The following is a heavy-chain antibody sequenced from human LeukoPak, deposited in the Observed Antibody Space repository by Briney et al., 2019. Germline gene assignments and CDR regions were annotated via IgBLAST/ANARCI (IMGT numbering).Heavy chain of an antibody. CDR1: GYTLTELS. J-gene: IGHJ3*02. V-gene: IGHV1-24*01. CDR3: ATDTASGRGVIRLDAFDI. D-gene: IGHD3-10*01. Sequence: ASVKVSCKVSGYTLTELSMRWVRQAPGKGLEWMGGFDPEDGETIYAQKFQGRVTMTEDTSTDTAYMELSSLRSEDTAVYYCATDTASGRGVIRLDAFDIWGQGTMVTVSS. CDR2: FDPEDGET.